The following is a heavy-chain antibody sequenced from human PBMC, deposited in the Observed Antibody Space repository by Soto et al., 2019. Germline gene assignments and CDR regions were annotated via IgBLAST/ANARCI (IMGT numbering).Heavy chain of an antibody. D-gene: IGHD3-10*01. V-gene: IGHV5-10-1*01. CDR3: ARHVVRRVIIRGYYYYGMDV. Sequence: GESLKISCKGSGYSFTSYWISWVRQMPGKGLEWMGRIDPSDSYTNYSPSFQGHVTISADKSISTAYLQWSSLKASDTAMYYCARHVVRRVIIRGYYYYGMDVWGQGTTVTVSS. CDR2: IDPSDSYT. CDR1: GYSFTSYW. J-gene: IGHJ6*02.